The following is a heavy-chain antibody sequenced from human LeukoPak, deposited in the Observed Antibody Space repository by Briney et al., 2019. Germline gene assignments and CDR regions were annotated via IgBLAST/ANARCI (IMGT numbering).Heavy chain of an antibody. CDR1: GGSFRDYH. V-gene: IGHV4-34*01. CDR2: INHSGST. D-gene: IGHD3-3*01. J-gene: IGHJ5*02. Sequence: TSETLSLTCAAYGGSFRDYHLSWIRQPPGKGLEWIGEINHSGSTNYNPSLKSRVTISVDTSKNQFSLKLSSVTAADTAVYYCARGVTIFGVVRGPRFDPWGQGTLVTVSS. CDR3: ARGVTIFGVVRGPRFDP.